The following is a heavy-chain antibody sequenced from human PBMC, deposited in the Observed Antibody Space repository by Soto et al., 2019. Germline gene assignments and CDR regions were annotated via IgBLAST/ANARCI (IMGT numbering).Heavy chain of an antibody. CDR1: GFSFSSYA. Sequence: QVQLVESGGGVVQPGRSLRLSCAASGFSFSSYALYWVRQAPGKGLEWVALISYNGIDEYYADSVKGRFTISRDSSTNTLSLQMNSLRGEDTAVYYCARAPPRGIAAPGTWGSGMDVRGQGTTVTVSS. CDR2: ISYNGIDE. CDR3: ARAPPRGIAAPGTWGSGMDV. D-gene: IGHD6-13*01. V-gene: IGHV3-30-3*01. J-gene: IGHJ6*02.